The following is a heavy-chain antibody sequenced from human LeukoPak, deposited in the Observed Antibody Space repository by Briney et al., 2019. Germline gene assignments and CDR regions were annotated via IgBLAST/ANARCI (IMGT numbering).Heavy chain of an antibody. CDR2: INNSGGST. D-gene: IGHD5-12*01. CDR1: GFTFSSYA. V-gene: IGHV3-23*01. J-gene: IGHJ5*02. CDR3: AKPPGLRRLDP. Sequence: GGSLRLSCAASGFTFSSYAMNWVRQAPGKGLGWVSGINNSGGSTYYADSVKGRFTISRDNSKNTLYLQMNSLRAEDTAVYYCAKPPGLRRLDPWGQGTLVTVSS.